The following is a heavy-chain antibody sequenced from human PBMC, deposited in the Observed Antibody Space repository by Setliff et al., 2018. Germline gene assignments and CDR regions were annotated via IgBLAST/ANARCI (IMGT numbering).Heavy chain of an antibody. V-gene: IGHV3-23*01. CDR1: GFTFSSYA. Sequence: GGSLRLSCAASGFTFSSYAMSWVRQAPGKGLEWVSAISGSGGSTYYADSVKGRFTISRDNSKNTLYLQMNSLRAEDTAVYYCAKEFRFGRIIYDSSEGDAFDIWGQGTMVTRLL. CDR2: ISGSGGST. J-gene: IGHJ3*02. CDR3: AKEFRFGRIIYDSSEGDAFDI. D-gene: IGHD3-22*01.